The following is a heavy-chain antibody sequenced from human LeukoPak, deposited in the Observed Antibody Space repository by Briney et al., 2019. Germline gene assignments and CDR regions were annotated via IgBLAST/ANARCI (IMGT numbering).Heavy chain of an antibody. CDR2: INHSGST. Sequence: SETLSLTCTVSGGSISSYYWSWIRQPPGKGLEWIGEINHSGSTNYNPSLKSRVTISVDTSKNQFSLKLSSVTAADTAVYYCARRRSGIAVAGTRRKGGWFDPWGQGTLVTVSS. V-gene: IGHV4-34*01. CDR3: ARRRSGIAVAGTRRKGGWFDP. J-gene: IGHJ5*02. CDR1: GGSISSYY. D-gene: IGHD6-19*01.